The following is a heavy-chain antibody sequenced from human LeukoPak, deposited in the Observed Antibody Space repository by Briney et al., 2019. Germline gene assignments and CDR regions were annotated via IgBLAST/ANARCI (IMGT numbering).Heavy chain of an antibody. V-gene: IGHV3-9*01. Sequence: GGSLRLSCAASGFTFDDYAMHWVRQAPGKGLEWVSGISWNSGSIGYADSVKGRFTISRDNAKNSLYLQMNSLRAEDTAVYYCARDPILAGGYYNYYYGMDVWGQGTTVTVSS. J-gene: IGHJ6*02. CDR3: ARDPILAGGYYNYYYGMDV. CDR2: ISWNSGSI. D-gene: IGHD1-26*01. CDR1: GFTFDDYA.